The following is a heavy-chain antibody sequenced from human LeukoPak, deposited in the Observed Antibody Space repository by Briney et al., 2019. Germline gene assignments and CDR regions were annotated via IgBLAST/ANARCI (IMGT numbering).Heavy chain of an antibody. V-gene: IGHV1-69*13. CDR3: AREGVVPAATMDY. CDR1: GGTFSSYA. D-gene: IGHD2-2*01. J-gene: IGHJ4*02. Sequence: SVKVSCKASGGTFSSYAISWVRQAPGQGLEWMGGIIPIFGTANYAQKSQGRVTITADESTSTAYMELSSLRSEDTAVYYCAREGVVPAATMDYWGQGTLVTVSS. CDR2: IIPIFGTA.